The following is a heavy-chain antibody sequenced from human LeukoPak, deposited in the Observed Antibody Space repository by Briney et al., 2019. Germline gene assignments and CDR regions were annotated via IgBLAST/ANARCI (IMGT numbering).Heavy chain of an antibody. V-gene: IGHV1-69*06. J-gene: IGHJ4*02. CDR2: IIPIFGTA. Sequence: ASVKVSCKASGGTFSSYAISWVRQAPGQGLEWMGGIIPIFGTANYAQKFQGRVTITADKSTSTAYMELSSLRSDDTAVYYCARDLSLGDGYNSNFDYWGQGTLVTVSS. D-gene: IGHD5-24*01. CDR1: GGTFSSYA. CDR3: ARDLSLGDGYNSNFDY.